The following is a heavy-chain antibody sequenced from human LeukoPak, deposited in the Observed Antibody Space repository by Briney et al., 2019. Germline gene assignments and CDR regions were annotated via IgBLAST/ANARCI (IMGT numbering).Heavy chain of an antibody. J-gene: IGHJ4*02. CDR3: ATDPRGIAAAALRC. D-gene: IGHD6-13*01. Sequence: ATVKISCKVSGYTFTDYYMHWVQQAPGKGLEWMGLVDPEDGETIYAEKFQGRVTITADTSTDTAYMELSSLRSEDTAVYYCATDPRGIAAAALRCWGQGTLVTVSS. V-gene: IGHV1-69-2*01. CDR1: GYTFTDYY. CDR2: VDPEDGET.